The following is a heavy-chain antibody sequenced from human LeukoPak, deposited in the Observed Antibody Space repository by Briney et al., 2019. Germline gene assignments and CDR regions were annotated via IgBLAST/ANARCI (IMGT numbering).Heavy chain of an antibody. CDR3: ARDFDYGSDAFDI. D-gene: IGHD3-10*01. Sequence: KSGGSLRLSCAASGFTFSDYYMSWIRQAPGMGLEWVSYISSSGSTIYYADSVKGRFTISRDNAKNSLYLQMNSLRAEDTAVYYCARDFDYGSDAFDIWGQGTMVTVSS. V-gene: IGHV3-11*04. J-gene: IGHJ3*02. CDR2: ISSSGSTI. CDR1: GFTFSDYY.